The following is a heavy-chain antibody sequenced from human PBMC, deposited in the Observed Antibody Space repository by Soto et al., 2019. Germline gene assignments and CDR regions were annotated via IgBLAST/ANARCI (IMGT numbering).Heavy chain of an antibody. D-gene: IGHD6-6*01. CDR3: ARMGPRAARPSY. V-gene: IGHV3-11*01. J-gene: IGHJ4*02. CDR2: VSSSGTTI. Sequence: QVQLVESGGGLVKPGGSLRLSCAASGFTFSDYDMSWIRQAPGKGLEWVSFVSSSGTTIYYADSVKGRFTISRDNAKNSLYLQMNSLRVEDTAVYYCARMGPRAARPSYWGQGTLVTVSS. CDR1: GFTFSDYD.